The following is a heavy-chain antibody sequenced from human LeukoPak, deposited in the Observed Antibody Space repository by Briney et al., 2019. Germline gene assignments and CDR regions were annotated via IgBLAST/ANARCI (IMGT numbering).Heavy chain of an antibody. CDR2: IYPGDSDT. CDR3: ARFLGDYGFPFDP. D-gene: IGHD3-3*01. J-gene: IGHJ5*02. Sequence: GESLKISCKGSGYRFTSYWIGWVRQMPGKGLEWMGIIYPGDSDTRYSPSFQGQVTISADKSISTAYLQWSSLKASDTAMYYCARFLGDYGFPFDPWGQGTLVTVSS. CDR1: GYRFTSYW. V-gene: IGHV5-51*01.